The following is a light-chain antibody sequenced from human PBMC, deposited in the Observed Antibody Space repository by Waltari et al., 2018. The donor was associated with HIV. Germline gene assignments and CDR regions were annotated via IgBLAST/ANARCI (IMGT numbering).Light chain of an antibody. CDR1: TKDVGAYLY. CDR3: TSYAGSNVI. J-gene: IGLJ2*01. Sequence: QSTLTQPPSASGSPGTSVTISCTGTTKDVGAYLYVSWYQQYPGKAPKLIISDVSKRPSGVPDRFSGSKSGNTAFLSVSGLQPEDEAHYYCTSYAGSNVIFGGGTKLTVL. V-gene: IGLV2-8*01. CDR2: DVS.